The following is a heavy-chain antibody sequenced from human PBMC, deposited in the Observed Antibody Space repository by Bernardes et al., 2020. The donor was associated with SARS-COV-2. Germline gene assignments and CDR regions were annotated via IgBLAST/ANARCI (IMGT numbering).Heavy chain of an antibody. Sequence: GWSLRLSCAASGFTFSSYGMHWVRQAPGKGLEWVAVIWYDGSNKYYADSVKGRFTISRDNSKNTLYLQMNSLRAEDTAVYYCAREAVSSSWTRYFDYWGQGTLVTVSS. CDR1: GFTFSSYG. CDR3: AREAVSSSWTRYFDY. V-gene: IGHV3-33*01. D-gene: IGHD6-13*01. J-gene: IGHJ4*02. CDR2: IWYDGSNK.